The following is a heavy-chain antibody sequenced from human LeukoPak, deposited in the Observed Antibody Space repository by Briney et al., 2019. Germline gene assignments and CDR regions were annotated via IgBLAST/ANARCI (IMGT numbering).Heavy chain of an antibody. V-gene: IGHV1-8*02. Sequence: ASVKVSCKASGYTFTGYYMHWVRQAPGQGLEWMGWMNPNSGNTGYAQKFQGRVTMTRNTSISTAYMELSSLRSEDTAVYYCASNLTTRPKRRGYSYGRYGFWGQGTLVTVSS. CDR3: ASNLTTRPKRRGYSYGRYGF. D-gene: IGHD5-18*01. CDR2: MNPNSGNT. CDR1: GYTFTGYY. J-gene: IGHJ4*02.